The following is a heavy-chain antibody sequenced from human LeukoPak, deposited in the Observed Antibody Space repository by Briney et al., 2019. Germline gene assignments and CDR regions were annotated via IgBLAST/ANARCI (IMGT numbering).Heavy chain of an antibody. Sequence: ASVKVSYKASGYTFSDYYMHWVRQAPGQGLEWMGWINPNSGGTNYAQKFEGRVTMTRDTSITTGYMELSSLRSDDTAVYYCARVRGGNNYHFDYWGQGTLVTVSS. CDR1: GYTFSDYY. D-gene: IGHD1-26*01. CDR2: INPNSGGT. V-gene: IGHV1-2*02. J-gene: IGHJ4*02. CDR3: ARVRGGNNYHFDY.